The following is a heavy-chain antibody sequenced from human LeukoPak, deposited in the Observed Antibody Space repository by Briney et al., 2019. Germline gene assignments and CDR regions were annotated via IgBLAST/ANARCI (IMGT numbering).Heavy chain of an antibody. J-gene: IGHJ4*02. CDR3: AKGLAGTTFDY. Sequence: GGSLRLSRAASGFTFSSHAMSWGRQAPRKGLGCGSTISDNGVSIYHAASVKGRFTISRDNSKNTPYLKMTSLRVEDTAVYYCAKGLAGTTFDYWGQGTLVTVSS. D-gene: IGHD6-19*01. CDR2: ISDNGVSI. V-gene: IGHV3-23*01. CDR1: GFTFSSHA.